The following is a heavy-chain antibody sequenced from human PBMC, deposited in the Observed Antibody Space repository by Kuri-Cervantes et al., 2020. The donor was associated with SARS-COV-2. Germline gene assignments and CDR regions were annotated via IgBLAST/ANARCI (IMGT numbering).Heavy chain of an antibody. Sequence: ASVKVSCKASGYTFTSYDINWVRQATGQGLEWMGWMNPNSGNTGYAQKLQGRVIMTRNTSISTAYMELSSLRSEDTAVYYCARGLHSGYAPYAFDIWGQGTMVTVSS. CDR2: MNPNSGNT. D-gene: IGHD5-12*01. CDR3: ARGLHSGYAPYAFDI. J-gene: IGHJ3*02. CDR1: GYTFTSYD. V-gene: IGHV1-8*01.